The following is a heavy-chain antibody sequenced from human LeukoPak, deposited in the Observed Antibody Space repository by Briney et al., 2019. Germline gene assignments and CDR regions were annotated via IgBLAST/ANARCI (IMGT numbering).Heavy chain of an antibody. Sequence: GGSLRLSCAASGFTCSNYNMNWVRQAPGMGLEWVSSITGSSTYIYYADSVKGRFTISRDNAKNSLYLQMNSLRAEDTAVYYCARESVAGLFDPWGQGTLVTVSS. CDR1: GFTCSNYN. D-gene: IGHD6-19*01. J-gene: IGHJ5*02. CDR3: ARESVAGLFDP. CDR2: ITGSSTYI. V-gene: IGHV3-21*01.